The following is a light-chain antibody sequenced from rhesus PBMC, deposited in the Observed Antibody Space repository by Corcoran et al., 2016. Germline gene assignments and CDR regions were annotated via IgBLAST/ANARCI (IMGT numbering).Light chain of an antibody. V-gene: IGKV1-22*01. Sequence: DIQMTQSPSSLSASVGDTVTITCRASQSIRSWLDWYQQKPGKAPRLLIFKASTLQSGGPSRFSGSGSGTDFTLTISSLQPEDFATYYCLLYSSRPPYSFGQGTKVEIK. J-gene: IGKJ2*01. CDR1: QSIRSW. CDR2: KAS. CDR3: LLYSSRPPYS.